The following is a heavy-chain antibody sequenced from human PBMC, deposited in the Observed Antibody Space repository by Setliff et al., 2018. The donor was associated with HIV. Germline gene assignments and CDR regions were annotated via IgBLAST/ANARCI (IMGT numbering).Heavy chain of an antibody. J-gene: IGHJ4*02. CDR3: AREENSSSWYAYFDY. CDR1: GGSISSGYY. V-gene: IGHV4-38-2*02. Sequence: PSETLSLTCTVSGGSISSGYYWGWIRQPPGKGLEWIGSIYHSGSTYYNPSLKSRVTISVDTSKNQFSLKLSSVTAADTAVYYCAREENSSSWYAYFDYWGQGTLVTVSS. D-gene: IGHD6-13*01. CDR2: IYHSGST.